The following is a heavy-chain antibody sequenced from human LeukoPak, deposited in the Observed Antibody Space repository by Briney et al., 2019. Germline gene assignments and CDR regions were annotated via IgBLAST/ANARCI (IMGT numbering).Heavy chain of an antibody. V-gene: IGHV4-59*12. J-gene: IGHJ4*02. CDR2: IYYSGST. CDR1: GGSISSYF. Sequence: SETLSLTCTVSGGSISSYFWSWIRQPPGKGLEWIGYIYYSGSTNYSPSLKSRVTMSVDTSKSQFSLKLTSVTAADTAVYYCARDPPAQYYYDSSGLENFFDYWGQGTLVTVSS. CDR3: ARDPPAQYYYDSSGLENFFDY. D-gene: IGHD3-22*01.